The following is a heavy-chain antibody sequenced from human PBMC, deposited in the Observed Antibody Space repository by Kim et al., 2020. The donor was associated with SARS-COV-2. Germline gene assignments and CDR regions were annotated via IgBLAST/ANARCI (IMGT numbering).Heavy chain of an antibody. CDR1: GDSLSNSYYY. Sequence: SETLSLTCTVSGDSLSNSYYYWAWVRQSPGKGLEWIGSLYYSGSTYYNPSLQSRLSMSVDRSKDQFSLKLTSVTAADTAIYYCARDNFSGSFFPYYYYYCLVDLWGPGTTITVAS. D-gene: IGHD3-10*01. V-gene: IGHV4-39*07. J-gene: IGHJ6*02. CDR3: ARDNFSGSFFPYYYYYCLVDL. CDR2: LYYSGST.